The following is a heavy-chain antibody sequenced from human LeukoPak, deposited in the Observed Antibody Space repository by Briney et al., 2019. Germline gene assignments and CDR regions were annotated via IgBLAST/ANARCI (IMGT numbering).Heavy chain of an antibody. CDR3: ARGGGLDV. D-gene: IGHD3-16*01. CDR1: GFTFSTSW. Sequence: GGSLRLSCAASGFTFSTSWMTWVRQAPGKGLEWVASINHNGNVNYYVDSVKGRFTISRDNAKNSLYLQMSNLRAEDTAVYFCARGGGLDVWGQGATVTVSS. V-gene: IGHV3-7*03. J-gene: IGHJ6*02. CDR2: INHNGNVN.